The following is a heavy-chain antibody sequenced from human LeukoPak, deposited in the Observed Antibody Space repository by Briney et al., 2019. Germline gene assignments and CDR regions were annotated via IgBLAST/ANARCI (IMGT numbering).Heavy chain of an antibody. CDR1: GYTFSSYG. V-gene: IGHV1-18*01. CDR3: ARDQGIYNHRIIDS. CDR2: ISAYNGNT. Sequence: ASVKVSCKASGYTFSSYGISWVRQAPGQGLEWMGWISAYNGNTNFAQEFQGRVTMATDTSTSTASMELRSLRSDDTAVYYCARDQGIYNHRIIDSWGQGALVTVSS. D-gene: IGHD5-12*01. J-gene: IGHJ4*02.